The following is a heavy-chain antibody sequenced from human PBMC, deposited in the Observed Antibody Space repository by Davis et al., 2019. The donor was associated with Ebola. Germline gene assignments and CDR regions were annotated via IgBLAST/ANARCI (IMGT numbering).Heavy chain of an antibody. CDR2: ISSSSSYI. V-gene: IGHV3-21*01. CDR3: VRDYCSSGSCYPKS. J-gene: IGHJ4*02. Sequence: PGGSLRLSCAASGFTFSSYSMNWVRQAPRKGLEWVSSISSSSSYIYYADSVKGRFTISRDNSKNTLYLQMNGLRAEHTAVYYGVRDYCSSGSCYPKSWGQGTLITVSS. D-gene: IGHD2-15*01. CDR1: GFTFSSYS.